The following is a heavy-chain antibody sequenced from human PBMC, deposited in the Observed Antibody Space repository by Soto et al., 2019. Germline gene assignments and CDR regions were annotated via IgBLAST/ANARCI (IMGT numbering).Heavy chain of an antibody. D-gene: IGHD1-26*01. CDR3: AKDFQVGARGLGYYYGMDV. J-gene: IGHJ6*02. CDR2: ISGSGGST. CDR1: GFTFSSYA. V-gene: IGHV3-23*01. Sequence: LRLSCAASGFTFSSYAMSWVRQAPGKGLEWVSAISGSGGSTYYADSVKGRFTISRDNSKNTLYLQMNSLRAEDTAVYYCAKDFQVGARGLGYYYGMDVWGQGTTVTVFS.